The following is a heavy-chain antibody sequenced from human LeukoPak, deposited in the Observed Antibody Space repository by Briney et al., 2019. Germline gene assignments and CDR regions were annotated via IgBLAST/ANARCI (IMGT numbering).Heavy chain of an antibody. CDR3: ARDRDGYNDAFDI. CDR2: INPNSGGT. Sequence: ASVKVSCKASGYTFTGYYMHWVRQAPGQGLEWMGWINPNSGGTNYAQKFQGRVTMTRDTSISTAYMELSSLRSEDTAVYYCARDRDGYNDAFDIWGQGTMVTVSS. CDR1: GYTFTGYY. V-gene: IGHV1-2*02. D-gene: IGHD5-24*01. J-gene: IGHJ3*02.